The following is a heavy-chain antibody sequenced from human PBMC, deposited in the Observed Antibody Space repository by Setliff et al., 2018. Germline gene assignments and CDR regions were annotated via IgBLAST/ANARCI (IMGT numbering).Heavy chain of an antibody. CDR1: GFMFSDYD. CDR2: LSFDGSHE. D-gene: IGHD2-15*01. V-gene: IGHV3-30*04. Sequence: GGSLRLSCAASGFMFSDYDMHWVRQAPGKGLQWLAVLSFDGSHEYYGDSVKGRFTIPRDNANNSMSLQMNSLRAEDSGVYYCTRALAEGSPAYWGQGTLVTVSS. CDR3: TRALAEGSPAY. J-gene: IGHJ4*02.